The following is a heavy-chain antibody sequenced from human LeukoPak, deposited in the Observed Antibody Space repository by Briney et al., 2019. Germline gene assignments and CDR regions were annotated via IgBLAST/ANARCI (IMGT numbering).Heavy chain of an antibody. J-gene: IGHJ4*02. Sequence: GGSLRLPCAASGFTFDKYSMNWVRQAPGKGREWVSHISSASITIYYADSVKGRFTISRDNAKSSLYLHMTSLRAEDTALYYCARDYYRSGSYAVDFWGQGTLVTVSS. CDR2: ISSASITI. D-gene: IGHD3-10*01. CDR1: GFTFDKYS. CDR3: ARDYYRSGSYAVDF. V-gene: IGHV3-48*01.